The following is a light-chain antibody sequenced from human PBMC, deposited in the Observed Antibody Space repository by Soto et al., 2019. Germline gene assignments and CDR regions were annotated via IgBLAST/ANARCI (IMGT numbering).Light chain of an antibody. CDR3: QKYDSAPLFT. CDR1: QAISKY. V-gene: IGKV1-27*01. CDR2: AAS. Sequence: DIQMTQTPPSLSASVGDRVTITCRASQAISKYLAWYQQKPGKVPKLLIYAASTLQSGVPSRFSGIGSGTDFTLTISSLQPEDVATYYCQKYDSAPLFTFGPGTRVDVK. J-gene: IGKJ3*01.